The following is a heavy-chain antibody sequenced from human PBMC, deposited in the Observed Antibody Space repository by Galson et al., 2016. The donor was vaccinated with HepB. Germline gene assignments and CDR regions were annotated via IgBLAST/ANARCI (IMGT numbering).Heavy chain of an antibody. D-gene: IGHD6-25*01. J-gene: IGHJ3*02. CDR2: MSFDGSK. V-gene: IGHV3-30*03. CDR3: VRGAHTSGYCDVFDI. Sequence: SLRLSCAVSGLPFSNTIIHWVRQTPGEGLEWVSAMSFDGSKYYVESLKGRPFISRDESRNTVYLQMDSLTAEDTAVYYCVRGAHTSGYCDVFDIWGQGTMVTVSA. CDR1: GLPFSNTI.